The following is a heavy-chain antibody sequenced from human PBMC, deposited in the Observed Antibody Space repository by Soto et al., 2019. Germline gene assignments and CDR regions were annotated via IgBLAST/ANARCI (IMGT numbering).Heavy chain of an antibody. CDR3: ARVDHFYSSPILVDY. D-gene: IGHD6-13*01. V-gene: IGHV3-21*01. Sequence: GESLKISCAASGFTFSSYSMNWVRQAPGKGLEWVSSISSSSSYIYYADSVKGRFTISRDNAKNSLYLQMNSLRAEDTAVYYCARVDHFYSSPILVDYWGQGTLVTVSS. CDR1: GFTFSSYS. J-gene: IGHJ4*02. CDR2: ISSSSSYI.